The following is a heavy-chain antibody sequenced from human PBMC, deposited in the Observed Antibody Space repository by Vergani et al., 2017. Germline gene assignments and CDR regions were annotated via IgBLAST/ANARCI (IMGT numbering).Heavy chain of an antibody. D-gene: IGHD2-2*01. CDR2: ISAYNGNT. V-gene: IGHV1-18*01. J-gene: IGHJ4*02. Sequence: QVQLVQSGAEVKKPGASVKVSCKASGYTFTRYGISWVRQAPGQGLEWMGWISAYNGNTNYAQKLQGRVTMTTDTSTSTAYMELRSLRSDDTAVYYCARASIVVVPAAHFDYWGQGTLVTVSS. CDR1: GYTFTRYG. CDR3: ARASIVVVPAAHFDY.